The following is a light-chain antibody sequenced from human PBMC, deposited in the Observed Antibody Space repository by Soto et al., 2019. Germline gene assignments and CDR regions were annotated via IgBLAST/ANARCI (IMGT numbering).Light chain of an antibody. V-gene: IGKV3-20*01. CDR2: EAA. CDR3: QQYGDSPYT. CDR1: QIVNNRY. J-gene: IGKJ2*01. Sequence: VTQFPGSRFMSPGERATLSCRTSQIVNNRYLSWYEENPGQAPRVLMYEAASRPGGIPDRFSGSGFGTEFTLTISRLEAEDFAVYYCQQYGDSPYTFGQGTKVDI.